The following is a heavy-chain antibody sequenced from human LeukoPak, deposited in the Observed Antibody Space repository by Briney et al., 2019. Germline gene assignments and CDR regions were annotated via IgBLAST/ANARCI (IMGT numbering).Heavy chain of an antibody. J-gene: IGHJ6*02. CDR2: INPSGGST. Sequence: ASVKVSCKASGYTFTSYYMHWVRQAPGQGLEWMGIINPSGGSTSYAQKFQGRVTVTRDTSTSTVYMELSSLRSEDTAVYYCARDSALRFLEWLSHPYYYGMDVWGQGTTVTVSS. CDR3: ARDSALRFLEWLSHPYYYGMDV. CDR1: GYTFTSYY. V-gene: IGHV1-46*01. D-gene: IGHD3-3*01.